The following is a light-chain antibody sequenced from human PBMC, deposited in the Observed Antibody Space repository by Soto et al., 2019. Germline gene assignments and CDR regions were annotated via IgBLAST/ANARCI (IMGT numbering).Light chain of an antibody. CDR3: QSYDSSLSGYV. Sequence: QSVLTQPPSVSGAPGQRVTISCTGRSSNIGAGFDVHWYQLLPGTAPKLLIYDNNNRPSGVPDRFSGSKSGTSASLAITGLQIENEADYYCQSYDSSLSGYVFGTGTKVTVL. V-gene: IGLV1-40*01. CDR1: SSNIGAGFD. J-gene: IGLJ1*01. CDR2: DNN.